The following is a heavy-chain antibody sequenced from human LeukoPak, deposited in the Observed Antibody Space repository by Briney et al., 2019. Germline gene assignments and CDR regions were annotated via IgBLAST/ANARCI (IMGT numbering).Heavy chain of an antibody. CDR2: IRYDGSNK. D-gene: IGHD1-26*01. CDR1: GFTFSNYG. V-gene: IGHV3-30*02. Sequence: GGSLRLSCTASGFTFSNYGMHWVRQAPGKGLEWVTFIRYDGSNKDYADSVKGRFTISRDNSNNTQYLQMNSLRAEDTAVYYCASGGSYFDYWGQGTLVTVSS. CDR3: ASGGSYFDY. J-gene: IGHJ4*02.